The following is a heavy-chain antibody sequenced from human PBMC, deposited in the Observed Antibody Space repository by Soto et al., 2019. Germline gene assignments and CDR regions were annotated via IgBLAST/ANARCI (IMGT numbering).Heavy chain of an antibody. V-gene: IGHV4-34*01. CDR3: ARARGIQLWSYYYFDY. CDR2: INHSGST. Sequence: SETLSLTCAVYGGSFSGYYWSWIRQPPGKGLEWIGEINHSGSTNYNPSLKSRVTISVDTSKNQFSLKLSSVTAADTAVYYCARARGIQLWSYYYFDYWGQGTLVTVSS. D-gene: IGHD5-18*01. J-gene: IGHJ4*02. CDR1: GGSFSGYY.